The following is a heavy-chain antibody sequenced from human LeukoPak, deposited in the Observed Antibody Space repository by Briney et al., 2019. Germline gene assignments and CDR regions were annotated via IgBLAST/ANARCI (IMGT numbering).Heavy chain of an antibody. J-gene: IGHJ5*02. CDR3: ARLTYYYDSSGQNWFDP. CDR2: INAGNGNT. D-gene: IGHD3-22*01. CDR1: GYTFISYA. V-gene: IGHV1-3*01. Sequence: ASVKVSCKASGYTFISYAMHWERQAPGQRLEWMGWINAGNGNTKYLQKFQGRVTITRDTSASTAYMELSSLRSEDTAVYYCARLTYYYDSSGQNWFDPWGQGTLVTVSS.